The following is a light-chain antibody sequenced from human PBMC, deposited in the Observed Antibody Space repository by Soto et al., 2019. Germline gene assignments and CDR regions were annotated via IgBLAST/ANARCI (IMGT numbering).Light chain of an antibody. CDR2: DVS. CDR1: SSDVGGYDY. V-gene: IGLV2-14*03. CDR3: ISYTSSNTLV. Sequence: QPALTQPASVSGSPGQSITISCTGTSSDVGGYDYVSWYQHHPGKAPKLMIYDVSNRPSGVSNRFSGSKSGNTASLTISGLQAEDEAAYYCISYTSSNTLVFGGGTKLTVL. J-gene: IGLJ2*01.